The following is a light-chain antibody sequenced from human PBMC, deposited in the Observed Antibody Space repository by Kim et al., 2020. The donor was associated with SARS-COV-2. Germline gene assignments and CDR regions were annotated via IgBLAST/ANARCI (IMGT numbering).Light chain of an antibody. Sequence: DIQMTQSPSSLSASVGDRVTITCRASQSISSYLNWYQQKPGKARKLLIYVASSLQSGVPSRFSGSGSGTDFTLTISSLQPEDFATYYCQESYSTPITFGQGTRLEIK. CDR3: QESYSTPIT. CDR1: QSISSY. J-gene: IGKJ5*01. CDR2: VAS. V-gene: IGKV1-39*01.